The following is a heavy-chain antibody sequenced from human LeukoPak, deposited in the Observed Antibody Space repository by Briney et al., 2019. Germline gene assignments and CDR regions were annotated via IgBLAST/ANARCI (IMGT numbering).Heavy chain of an antibody. V-gene: IGHV4-39*07. CDR3: ARGRPGKGSQFDY. CDR1: GGSISGSSYY. J-gene: IGHJ4*02. CDR2: IYYSGST. D-gene: IGHD3-10*01. Sequence: PSETLSLTCTVSGGSISGSSYYWGWIRQPPGKGLEWIGSIYYSGSTYYNPSLKSRVTISVDTSKNQFSLKLSSVTAADTAVYYCARGRPGKGSQFDYWGQGTLVTVSS.